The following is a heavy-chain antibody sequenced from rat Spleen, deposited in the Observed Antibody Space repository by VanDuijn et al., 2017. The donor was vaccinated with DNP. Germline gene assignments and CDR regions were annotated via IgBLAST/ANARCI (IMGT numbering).Heavy chain of an antibody. CDR2: INSAGST. D-gene: IGHD1-11*01. CDR1: GYSITSSYR. J-gene: IGHJ2*01. CDR3: AKAGGYSPWYFDY. Sequence: EVQLQESGPGLVKPSQSLSLTCSVTGYSITSSYRWNWIRKFPGNKLEWMGYINSAGSTNYNPSLKSRISITRDTSKKQFFLQVNSVTTEDTATYYCAKAGGYSPWYFDYWGQGVMVTVSS. V-gene: IGHV3-3*01.